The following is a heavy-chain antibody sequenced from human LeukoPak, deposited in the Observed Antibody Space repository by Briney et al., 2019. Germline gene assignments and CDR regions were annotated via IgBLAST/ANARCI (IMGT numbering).Heavy chain of an antibody. Sequence: PGGSLRLSCAASGFTFSSYAMHWVRQAPGKGLEWVAVISYDGSNKYYADSVKGRFTISRDNSKNTLYLQMNSLRAEDTAVYYCARGGLGATVNWGQGTLVTVSS. CDR1: GFTFSSYA. CDR3: ARGGLGATVN. V-gene: IGHV3-30-3*01. CDR2: ISYDGSNK. D-gene: IGHD4-17*01. J-gene: IGHJ4*02.